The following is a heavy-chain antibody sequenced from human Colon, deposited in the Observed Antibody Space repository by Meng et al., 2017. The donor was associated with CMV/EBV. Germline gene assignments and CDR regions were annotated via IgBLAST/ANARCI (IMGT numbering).Heavy chain of an antibody. CDR1: GFTFIRAW. CDR3: SADIPQPPYQIDF. V-gene: IGHV3-15*01. CDR2: VRSEVDGGTQ. Sequence: GGSLRLSCAASGFTFIRAWMNWVRQLPGKGREWVGHVRSEVDGGTQDYAAPVKGRFSISRDDLRDTVYLQMNSLKSEDTDVYYCSADIPQPPYQIDFWGQGTLVTVSS. D-gene: IGHD2-2*01. J-gene: IGHJ4*02.